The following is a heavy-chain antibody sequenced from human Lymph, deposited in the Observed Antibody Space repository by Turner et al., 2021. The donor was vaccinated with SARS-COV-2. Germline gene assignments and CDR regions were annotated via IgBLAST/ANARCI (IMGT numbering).Heavy chain of an antibody. J-gene: IGHJ4*02. CDR2: IYSGGST. V-gene: IGHV3-53*01. CDR1: GFTVSSTY. CDR3: ARVLPYGDYFDF. Sequence: EVQLVESGGGLIQPGRSLRPSCAASGFTVSSTYMSWVRQAPGKGVEWVSLIYSGGSTLYADSVKGRFTVSRDNSKNTLYLQMNSLRADDTAVYYCARVLPYGDYFDFWGQGTLVTVSS. D-gene: IGHD4-17*01.